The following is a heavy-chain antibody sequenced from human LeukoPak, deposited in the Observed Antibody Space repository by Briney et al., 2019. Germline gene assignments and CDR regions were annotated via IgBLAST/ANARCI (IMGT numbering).Heavy chain of an antibody. CDR2: IYTSGST. J-gene: IGHJ4*02. V-gene: IGHV4-4*07. D-gene: IGHD3-16*01. CDR1: GGSISSYY. Sequence: PSETLTLTCAVSGGSISSYYCSWIRQPAGKGLEWIGRIYTSGSTNYNPPLKSRVAMSVDKSKNQFSLKLSSVTAADTAVYYCARVITVRGVIFDYWGQGTLVTVSS. CDR3: ARVITVRGVIFDY.